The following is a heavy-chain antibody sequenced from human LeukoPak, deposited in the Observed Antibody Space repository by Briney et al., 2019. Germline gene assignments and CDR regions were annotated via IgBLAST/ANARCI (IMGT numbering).Heavy chain of an antibody. J-gene: IGHJ5*02. CDR1: GFTFSSYW. Sequence: GGSLRLSCAASGFTFSSYWMSWVRQAPGKGLEWVANIKPDGSEKYYVDSVMARFTISRDNAKNSFYLEMNSLRAEDTAVYYCAREVRIKAEGGTEWFDPWGQGTLVTVSS. V-gene: IGHV3-7*01. CDR2: IKPDGSEK. D-gene: IGHD6-13*01. CDR3: AREVRIKAEGGTEWFDP.